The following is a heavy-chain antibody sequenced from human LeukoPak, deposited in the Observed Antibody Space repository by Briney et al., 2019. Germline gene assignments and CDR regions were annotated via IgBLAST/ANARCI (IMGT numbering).Heavy chain of an antibody. CDR3: ARENGGYYDSSGYQAFDI. J-gene: IGHJ3*02. CDR1: GFTFSSYG. D-gene: IGHD3-22*01. CDR2: ISGSGGST. V-gene: IGHV3-23*01. Sequence: PGGSLRLSCAASGFTFSSYGMSWVRQAPGKVLEWVSAISGSGGSTYYADSVKGRFTISRDNSKNTLYLQMNSLRAEDTAVYYCARENGGYYDSSGYQAFDIWGQGTMVTVSS.